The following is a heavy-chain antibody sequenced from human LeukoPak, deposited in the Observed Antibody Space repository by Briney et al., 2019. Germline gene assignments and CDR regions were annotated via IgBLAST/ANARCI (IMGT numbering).Heavy chain of an antibody. J-gene: IGHJ6*03. CDR2: IYYSGST. CDR1: GGSISSYY. CDR3: ATSGARYCTNGVCYYNYYYYYYMDV. Sequence: SETLSLTCTVSGGSISSYYGNWIRQPPGKGLEWIGYIYYSGSTNYNPSLKSRVTISVDTSKNQFSLKLSSVTAADTAVYYCATSGARYCTNGVCYYNYYYYYYMDVWGKGTTVTVSS. V-gene: IGHV4-59*01. D-gene: IGHD2-8*01.